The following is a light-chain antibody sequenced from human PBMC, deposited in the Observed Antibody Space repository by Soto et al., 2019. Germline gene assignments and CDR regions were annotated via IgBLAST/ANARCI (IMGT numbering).Light chain of an antibody. CDR2: GAS. CDR1: QSVSSN. Sequence: ETVMTQSPATLSVSPGERATLSCRASQSVSSNLAWYQQKPGQAPRLLIYGASTRATGIPARFSGSGSGTEFTLTIRSLQSEDFATYYCLQDYNYPWTFGQGTKVDIK. V-gene: IGKV3-15*01. CDR3: LQDYNYPWT. J-gene: IGKJ1*01.